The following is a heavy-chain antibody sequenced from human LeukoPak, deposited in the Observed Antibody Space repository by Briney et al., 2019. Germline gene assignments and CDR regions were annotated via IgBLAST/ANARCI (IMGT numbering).Heavy chain of an antibody. D-gene: IGHD2-2*01. V-gene: IGHV3-30*18. CDR3: AKDSSTWGNRYFDY. CDR2: ISHDGTKN. CDR1: GFTFSSYG. J-gene: IGHJ4*02. Sequence: GGSLRLSCAVSGFTFSSYGIHWVRQAPGKGLEWVTFISHDGTKNYYADSVKGRFTVSRDNSKNTLYLQMDSLRADDTAVYYCAKDSSTWGNRYFDYWGQGTLVTVSS.